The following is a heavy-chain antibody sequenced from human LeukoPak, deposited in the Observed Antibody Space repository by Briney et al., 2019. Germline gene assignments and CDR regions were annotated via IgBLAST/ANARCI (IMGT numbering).Heavy chain of an antibody. D-gene: IGHD2-2*03. V-gene: IGHV5-51*01. CDR2: IYPGDSDT. Sequence: PGESLKISCKGSGYSFTNYWIGWVRQMPGKGLEWMGIIYPGDSDTRYSPSFQGQVTISADKSISTACLQWSSLKASDTAMYYCARNSAGYYYSMDVWGQGTTVTVSS. J-gene: IGHJ6*02. CDR3: ARNSAGYYYSMDV. CDR1: GYSFTNYW.